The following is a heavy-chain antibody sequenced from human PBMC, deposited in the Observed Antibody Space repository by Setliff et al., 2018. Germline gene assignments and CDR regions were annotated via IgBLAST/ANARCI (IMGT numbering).Heavy chain of an antibody. CDR2: IYIGGSA. Sequence: ASETLSLTCTVSGGSISSYYWSWIRQPAGKGLEWIGHIYIGGSANYNPSLKSRVTMSIDTSKNQFSLKLNSVTAADMAVYYCARSFSRAEKFLLDYWGQGTLVTVSS. V-gene: IGHV4-4*07. CDR3: ARSFSRAEKFLLDY. CDR1: GGSISSYY. J-gene: IGHJ4*02.